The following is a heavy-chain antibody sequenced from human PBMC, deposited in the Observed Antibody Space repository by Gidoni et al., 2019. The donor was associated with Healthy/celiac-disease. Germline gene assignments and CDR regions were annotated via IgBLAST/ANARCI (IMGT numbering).Heavy chain of an antibody. J-gene: IGHJ5*02. CDR2: IYYSGST. CDR3: ASSYSSSWYLGPNWFDP. Sequence: QLQLQESGPGLVKPSETLSLTCTVSGGSISSSRYYWGWIRQPPGKGLEWIGSIYYSGSTYYNPSLKSRVTISVDTSKNQFSLKLSSVTAADTAVYYCASSYSSSWYLGPNWFDPWGQGTLVTVSS. D-gene: IGHD6-13*01. CDR1: GGSISSSRYY. V-gene: IGHV4-39*01.